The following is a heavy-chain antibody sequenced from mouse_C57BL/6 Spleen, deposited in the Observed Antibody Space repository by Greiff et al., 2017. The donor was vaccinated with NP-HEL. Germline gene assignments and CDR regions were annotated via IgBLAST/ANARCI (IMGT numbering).Heavy chain of an antibody. J-gene: IGHJ1*03. CDR3: AREYYYGSSSWYFDV. Sequence: QQSCKASGYTFTSYWMHWVKQRPGRGLEWIGRIDPNSGGTKYNEKFKSKATLTVDKPSSTAYMQLSSLTSEDSAVYYCAREYYYGSSSWYFDVWGTGTTVTVSS. CDR1: GYTFTSYW. CDR2: IDPNSGGT. V-gene: IGHV1-72*01. D-gene: IGHD1-1*01.